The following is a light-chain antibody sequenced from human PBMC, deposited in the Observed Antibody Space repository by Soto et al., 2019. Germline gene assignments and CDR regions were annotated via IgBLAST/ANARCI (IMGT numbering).Light chain of an antibody. CDR1: QSVGSN. CDR3: QQAYSTPWT. CDR2: DAY. J-gene: IGKJ1*01. Sequence: MTQSPATLSVSPVERATLSCMASQSVGSNVAWYQQKPGKAPKLLIYDAYSLESGVPSRFSGRRSGTDFTLTINSLQPEDSATYYCQQAYSTPWTFGQGTKVDIK. V-gene: IGKV1-5*01.